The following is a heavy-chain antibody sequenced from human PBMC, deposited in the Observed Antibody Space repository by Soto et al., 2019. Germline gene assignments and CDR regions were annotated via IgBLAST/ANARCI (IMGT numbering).Heavy chain of an antibody. CDR1: GGTFSSRA. D-gene: IGHD3-16*01. CDR3: ANSRGGTFLGYHGMDI. CDR2: IIPVFGRV. J-gene: IGHJ6*02. V-gene: IGHV1-69*01. Sequence: QVQLVQSGPEVKKTGTSVKVSCKASGGTFSSRAISWVRQAPGQGLEWMGGIIPVFGRVNYAEKFQDRVTITADESMVTVYMELSSLRSEDTALYYCANSRGGTFLGYHGMDIWGQGTTVSVSS.